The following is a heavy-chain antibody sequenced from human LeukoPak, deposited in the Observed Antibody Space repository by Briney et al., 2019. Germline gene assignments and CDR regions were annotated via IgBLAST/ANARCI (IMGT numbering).Heavy chain of an antibody. CDR3: ARDWEPFAYCSSTSCYTFDP. D-gene: IGHD2-2*02. Sequence: ASVKVSCKASGYTFTSYYMHWVRQAPGQGLEWMGIINPSGGSTSYAQKFQGRVTVTRDTSTSTVYMELSSLRSEDTAVYYCARDWEPFAYCSSTSCYTFDPWGQGTLVTVSS. CDR2: INPSGGST. V-gene: IGHV1-46*01. J-gene: IGHJ5*02. CDR1: GYTFTSYY.